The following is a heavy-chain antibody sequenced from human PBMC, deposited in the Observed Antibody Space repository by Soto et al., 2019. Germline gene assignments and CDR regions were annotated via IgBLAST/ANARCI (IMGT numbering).Heavy chain of an antibody. J-gene: IGHJ5*02. V-gene: IGHV4-59*08. D-gene: IGHD2-8*01. CDR3: ARHRTRNGYNWFDP. CDR1: GGSISSYY. Sequence: SETLSLTCTVSGGSISSYYWSWIRQPPGKGLEWVGYVSYSGSTNYNPSLESRVTITLDTSKNQFSLKLSSVTAADTAMYYCARHRTRNGYNWFDPWGQGTLVTVSS. CDR2: VSYSGST.